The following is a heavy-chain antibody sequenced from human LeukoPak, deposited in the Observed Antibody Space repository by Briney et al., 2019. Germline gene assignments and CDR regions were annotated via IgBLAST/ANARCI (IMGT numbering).Heavy chain of an antibody. D-gene: IGHD3-10*01. Sequence: SETLSLTCAVYGGSFSDYYWSWIRQPPGKGLEWIGEISHSGSTNYNPSLKSRVTISVDTSKNQFSLKLTSVTAADTAVYYCARGCINMVRGLSYYGMDVWGKGTTVAVSS. J-gene: IGHJ6*04. V-gene: IGHV4-34*01. CDR3: ARGCINMVRGLSYYGMDV. CDR2: ISHSGST. CDR1: GGSFSDYY.